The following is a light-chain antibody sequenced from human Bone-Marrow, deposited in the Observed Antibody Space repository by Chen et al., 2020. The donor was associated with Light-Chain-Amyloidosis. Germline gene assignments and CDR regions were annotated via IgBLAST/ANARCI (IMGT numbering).Light chain of an antibody. CDR3: QVWHRSSDRPV. V-gene: IGLV3-21*02. CDR1: NIGSTS. Sequence: SYALTQPSSVSVAPGQTATLACGGNNIGSTSVHWYQQTPGQAPLLVVYDDSDRPSGIPERLSGSNSGNTATLTISRVEAGDEADYYCQVWHRSSDRPVFGGGTKLTVL. J-gene: IGLJ3*02. CDR2: DDS.